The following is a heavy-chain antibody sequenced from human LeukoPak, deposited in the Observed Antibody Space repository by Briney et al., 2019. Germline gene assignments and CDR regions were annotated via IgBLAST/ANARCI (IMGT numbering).Heavy chain of an antibody. J-gene: IGHJ4*02. Sequence: ASVKVSCKASGYTFTNYYMYWVRQAPGQGLEWMGIINPGDGGADYAQKFQGRVTITADESTSTAYMELSSLRSEDTAVYYCAREGGLATMDLWGQGTLVTVSS. CDR3: AREGGLATMDL. D-gene: IGHD3-10*01. CDR2: INPGDGGA. CDR1: GYTFTNYY. V-gene: IGHV1-46*01.